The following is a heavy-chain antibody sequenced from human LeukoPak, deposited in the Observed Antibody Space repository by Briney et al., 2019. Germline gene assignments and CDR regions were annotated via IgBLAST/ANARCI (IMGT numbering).Heavy chain of an antibody. J-gene: IGHJ4*02. D-gene: IGHD3-10*01. CDR1: GFTFSTYG. CDR3: ARHGFGVFEGY. V-gene: IGHV3-23*01. Sequence: GGSLRLSCVASGFTFSTYGMSWVRQAPGKGLEWVSAITGSGGSTYYADSVKGRFTISRDNSKNTLYLQMNSLRAEDTAVYYCARHGFGVFEGYWGQGTLVTVSS. CDR2: ITGSGGST.